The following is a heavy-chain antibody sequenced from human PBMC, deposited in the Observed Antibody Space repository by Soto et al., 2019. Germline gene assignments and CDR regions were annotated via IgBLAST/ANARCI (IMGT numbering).Heavy chain of an antibody. V-gene: IGHV3-23*01. CDR2: ISGSGGST. Sequence: GGSVRLSCAASGFAFSSYAMSWVRQAPGKGLEWVSAISGSGGSTYYADSVKGRFTISRDNSKNTLYLQMNSLRAEDTAVYYCAKEGYYYDSSGYYYDGPDYWGQGT. D-gene: IGHD3-22*01. J-gene: IGHJ4*02. CDR1: GFAFSSYA. CDR3: AKEGYYYDSSGYYYDGPDY.